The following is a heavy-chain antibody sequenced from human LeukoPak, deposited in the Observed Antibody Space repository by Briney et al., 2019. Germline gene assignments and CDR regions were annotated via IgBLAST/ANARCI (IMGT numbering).Heavy chain of an antibody. CDR2: ISLSGLT. J-gene: IGHJ4*02. D-gene: IGHD2-8*01. Sequence: SGTLSLTCGVSGGSITSTNWWSWVRHPPGQGLEWIGEISLSGLTNYNPSLKSRVTLEIDKSKNHLSLNLTSVTAADTAVYYCSRENGAFSPFGYWGQGTLVTVPS. CDR3: SRENGAFSPFGY. V-gene: IGHV4-4*02. CDR1: GGSITSTNW.